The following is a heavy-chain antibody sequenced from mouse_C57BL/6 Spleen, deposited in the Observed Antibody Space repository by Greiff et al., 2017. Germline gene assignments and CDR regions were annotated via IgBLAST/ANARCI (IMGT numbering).Heavy chain of an antibody. Sequence: QVTLKVCGPGILQSSQTLSLTCSFSGFSLSTSGMGVSWIRQPSGKGLEWLAHIYWDDDKRYNPSLKSRLTISKDTSRNQVFLKITSVDTADTATYYCARLHNFYFDYWGQGTTLTVSS. CDR2: IYWDDDK. J-gene: IGHJ2*01. V-gene: IGHV8-12*01. D-gene: IGHD1-2*01. CDR3: ARLHNFYFDY. CDR1: GFSLSTSGMG.